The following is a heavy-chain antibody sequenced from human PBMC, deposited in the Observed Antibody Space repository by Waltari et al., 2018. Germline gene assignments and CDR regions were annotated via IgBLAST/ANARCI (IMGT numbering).Heavy chain of an antibody. J-gene: IGHJ4*02. CDR3: AKDSLWGTLDY. CDR2: IRNDESNK. D-gene: IGHD3-16*01. Sequence: QVQLVESGGGVVQSGGSLRLSCAASGFTFVSYGMHWVRQAPGKGLEWVAFIRNDESNKYYGDSVQGRFTISRDTSKNTLYLQMDSLRAEDTAVYYCAKDSLWGTLDYWGQGTQVTVSS. V-gene: IGHV3-30*02. CDR1: GFTFVSYG.